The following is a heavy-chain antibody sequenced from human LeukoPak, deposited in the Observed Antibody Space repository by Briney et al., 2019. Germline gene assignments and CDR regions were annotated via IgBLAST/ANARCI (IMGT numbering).Heavy chain of an antibody. CDR2: INSDGSST. CDR3: ARGSSNYGSGLFDP. CDR1: GFTFSSYW. J-gene: IGHJ5*02. Sequence: GGSLRLYCAASGFTFSSYWMHWVRQAPGKGLVWVSRINSDGSSTSYADSVKGGFTISRDNAKNTLYLQLNSLRAEDTAVYYCARGSSNYGSGLFDPWGQGTLVTVSS. D-gene: IGHD3-10*01. V-gene: IGHV3-74*01.